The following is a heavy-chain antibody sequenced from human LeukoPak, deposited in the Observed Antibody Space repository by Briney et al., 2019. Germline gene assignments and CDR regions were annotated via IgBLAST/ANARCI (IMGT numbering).Heavy chain of an antibody. CDR3: ARGAYYDSSGYYWVLFDY. CDR1: GGSISSSSFY. D-gene: IGHD3-22*01. V-gene: IGHV4-39*07. Sequence: PSETLSLTCTVPGGSISSSSFYWGWIRQPPGKGLEWIGSIYYSGSTYYNPSLKSRVTISVDTSKNQFSLKLSSVTAADTAVYYCARGAYYDSSGYYWVLFDYWGQGTLVTVSS. CDR2: IYYSGST. J-gene: IGHJ4*02.